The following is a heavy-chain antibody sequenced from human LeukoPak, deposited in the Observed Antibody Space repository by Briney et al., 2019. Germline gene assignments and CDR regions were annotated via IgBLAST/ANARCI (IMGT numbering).Heavy chain of an antibody. CDR1: GFTFSSYS. CDR3: ARELDVTMVRGDFDY. D-gene: IGHD3-10*01. J-gene: IGHJ4*02. Sequence: GGSLRLSCAASGFTFSSYSMNWVRQAPGKGLEWVSSIIGISSYIYYADSVKGRFTTSRDNAKNSLYLQINSLRAEHTAVYYCARELDVTMVRGDFDYWGQGTLVTVTS. CDR2: IIGISSYI. V-gene: IGHV3-21*01.